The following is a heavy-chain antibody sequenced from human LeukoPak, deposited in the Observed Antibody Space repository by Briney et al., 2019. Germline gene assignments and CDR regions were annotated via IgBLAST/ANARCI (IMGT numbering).Heavy chain of an antibody. CDR3: ASSSSSLDAFDI. CDR2: INAGNGNT. CDR1: GYTFTSYA. V-gene: IGHV1-3*01. D-gene: IGHD6-13*01. Sequence: ASVKVSCKASGYTFTSYAMHWVRQAPGQRLEWMGWINAGNGNTKYSQKFQGRVTITRDTSTSTAYMELRSLRSDDTAVYYCASSSSSLDAFDIWGQGTMVTVSS. J-gene: IGHJ3*02.